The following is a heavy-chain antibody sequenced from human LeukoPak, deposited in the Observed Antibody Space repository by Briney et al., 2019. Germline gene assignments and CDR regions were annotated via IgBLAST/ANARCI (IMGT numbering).Heavy chain of an antibody. Sequence: PGGSLRLSCAAFGFTFSRSWMSWVRQAPGKGLEWLAYINPDGSEKYYVDSVKGRYTISRDNAKNSLYLQMNSLRAEDTAVYYCARVFTYYYGSGSYYVGVYYYYYMDVWGKGTTVTVSS. CDR2: INPDGSEK. CDR3: ARVFTYYYGSGSYYVGVYYYYYMDV. D-gene: IGHD3-10*01. V-gene: IGHV3-7*01. CDR1: GFTFSRSW. J-gene: IGHJ6*03.